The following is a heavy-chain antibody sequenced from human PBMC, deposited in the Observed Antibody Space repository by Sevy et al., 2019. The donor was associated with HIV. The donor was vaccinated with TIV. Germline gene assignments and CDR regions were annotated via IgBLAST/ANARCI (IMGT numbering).Heavy chain of an antibody. V-gene: IGHV2-5*02. Sequence: CGPTLVNPTQTLTLTCTFSGFSLSTSRVGVGRSRQPPGKALEWLALIYWDDDKRYSPSLKSRLTITKDTSKNQVVLTMTNMDPVDTAPYYCAHSMTIVVVTATDYFDYWGQGTLVIVSS. CDR1: GFSLSTSRVG. CDR3: AHSMTIVVVTATDYFDY. D-gene: IGHD2-21*02. CDR2: IYWDDDK. J-gene: IGHJ4*02.